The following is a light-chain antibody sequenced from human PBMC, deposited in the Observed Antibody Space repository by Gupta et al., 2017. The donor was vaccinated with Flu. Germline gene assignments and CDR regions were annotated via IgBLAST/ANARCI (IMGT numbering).Light chain of an antibody. CDR2: AVS. V-gene: IGKV1-27*01. CDR3: KQCNNSPFT. CDR1: LDVNNY. J-gene: IGKJ1*01. Sequence: VARITSPCRASLDVNNYLAWFQQKPGKVPKLLIYAVSTLHSGVPSRFSGSGSGTDFTLTISSVQPEDVATYYCKQCNNSPFTFGQGTKVEIK.